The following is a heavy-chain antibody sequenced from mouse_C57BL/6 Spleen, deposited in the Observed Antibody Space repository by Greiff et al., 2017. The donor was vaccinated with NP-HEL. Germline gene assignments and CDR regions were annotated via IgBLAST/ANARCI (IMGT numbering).Heavy chain of an antibody. J-gene: IGHJ4*01. V-gene: IGHV5-17*01. CDR3: ARPGYYGHYYAMDY. CDR2: ISSGSSTI. D-gene: IGHD1-1*01. CDR1: GFTFSDYG. Sequence: DVKLVESGGGLVKPGGSLKLSCAASGFTFSDYGMHWVRQAPEKGLEWVAYISSGSSTIYYADTVKGRFTISRDNAKNTLFLQMTSLRSEDTAMYYCARPGYYGHYYAMDYWGQGTSVTVSS.